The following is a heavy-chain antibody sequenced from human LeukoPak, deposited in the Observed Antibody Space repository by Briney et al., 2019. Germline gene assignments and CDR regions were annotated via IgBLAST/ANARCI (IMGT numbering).Heavy chain of an antibody. CDR1: GGSFSGYY. CDR3: ARGLRYYDSSGSYYFDY. V-gene: IGHV4-34*01. Sequence: SETVSLTCAVYGGSFSGYYWSWIRQPPGKGLEWIGEINHSGSTNYNPSLKSRVTISVDTSKKQFSLKLSSVTAADTAVYYCARGLRYYDSSGSYYFDYWGQGTLVTVSS. CDR2: INHSGST. D-gene: IGHD3-22*01. J-gene: IGHJ4*02.